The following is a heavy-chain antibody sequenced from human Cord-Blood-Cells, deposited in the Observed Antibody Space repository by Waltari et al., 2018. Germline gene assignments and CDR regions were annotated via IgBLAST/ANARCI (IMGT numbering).Heavy chain of an antibody. Sequence: QVQLVQSGAEVKKPGASVKVSCKVSGYTLTELSMHWVRQAPGKGLEWMGGFDPEDGETIYAQKFQGRVTMTEETSTDTAYMELSSLRSEDTAVYYCASRPIYDFWSGYFDYWGQGTLVTVSS. CDR2: FDPEDGET. J-gene: IGHJ4*02. D-gene: IGHD3-3*01. CDR1: GYTLTELS. V-gene: IGHV1-24*01. CDR3: ASRPIYDFWSGYFDY.